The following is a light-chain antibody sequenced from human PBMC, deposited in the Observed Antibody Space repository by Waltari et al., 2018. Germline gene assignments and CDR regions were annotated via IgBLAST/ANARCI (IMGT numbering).Light chain of an antibody. CDR3: CSYAGGSAFV. CDR1: SSDVWSTNL. V-gene: IGLV2-23*02. Sequence: QSALTQPASVSGSPGQSITISCTGTSSDVWSTNLVYWYHHRPGNAPILIIYGVNKRPSGVSNRFCGSKSGNTASLTISGLRTEDEADYYCCSYAGGSAFVFGTGTKITVL. CDR2: GVN. J-gene: IGLJ1*01.